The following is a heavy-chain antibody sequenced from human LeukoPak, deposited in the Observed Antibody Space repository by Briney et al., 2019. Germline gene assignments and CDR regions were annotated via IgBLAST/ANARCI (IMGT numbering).Heavy chain of an antibody. CDR3: ARDPGMIVVAFDY. CDR2: ISPNSGGT. CDR1: GYTFTGYY. D-gene: IGHD3-22*01. Sequence: ASVKVSCKASGYTFTGYYMHWVRQAPGQGLEWMGWISPNSGGTNYAQKFQGRVTMTRDTSISTAYMELSRLRSDDTAVYYCARDPGMIVVAFDYWGQGTLVTVSS. J-gene: IGHJ4*02. V-gene: IGHV1-2*02.